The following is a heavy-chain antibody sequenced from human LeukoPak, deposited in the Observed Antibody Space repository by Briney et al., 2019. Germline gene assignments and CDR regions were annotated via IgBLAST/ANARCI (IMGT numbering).Heavy chain of an antibody. D-gene: IGHD3-16*02. Sequence: GGSLRPSCAVSGLTFSRFWISWVRRAPGRGLEWVATMNQDGSERYYVESVKGRCTITRDNAKNSLHVQLHKLRVEATAVYFCASGSYRENFDYWGEGTLLTVSP. V-gene: IGHV3-7*01. CDR3: ASGSYRENFDY. J-gene: IGHJ4*02. CDR1: GLTFSRFW. CDR2: MNQDGSER.